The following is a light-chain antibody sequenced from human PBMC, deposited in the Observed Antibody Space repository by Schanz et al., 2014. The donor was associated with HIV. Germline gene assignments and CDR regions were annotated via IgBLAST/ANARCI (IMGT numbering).Light chain of an antibody. CDR2: DNN. CDR1: SSNIGAGYD. J-gene: IGLJ3*02. V-gene: IGLV1-51*01. Sequence: QSVLTQPPSVSGAPGQRVTISCTGSSSNIGAGYDVHWYQQFPGTAPKLLIYDNNQRPSGIPDRFSGSKSGTSATLAITGLQAGDEADYYCGTWDSGLSARVFGGGTKLTVL. CDR3: GTWDSGLSARV.